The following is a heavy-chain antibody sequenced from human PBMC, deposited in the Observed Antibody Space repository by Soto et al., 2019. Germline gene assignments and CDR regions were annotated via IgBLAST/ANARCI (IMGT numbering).Heavy chain of an antibody. CDR3: AKVRYSSPMGYYYGMDV. Sequence: SVKVSCKASRVAFSKFIVTWVRQAPGLGLEWVGGIIPIFGTANYAQKFQGRVTITADESTSTSYMEVNNLRSEDTAVYYCAKVRYSSPMGYYYGMDVWGQGATVTVSS. V-gene: IGHV1-69*13. D-gene: IGHD6-19*01. J-gene: IGHJ6*02. CDR1: RVAFSKFI. CDR2: IIPIFGTA.